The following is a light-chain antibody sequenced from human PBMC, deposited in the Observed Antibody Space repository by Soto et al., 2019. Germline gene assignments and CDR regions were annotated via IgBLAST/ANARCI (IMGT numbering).Light chain of an antibody. CDR1: SSDVGGYNY. V-gene: IGLV2-8*01. CDR2: EVS. CDR3: SSYAGSNNF. Sequence: QSALTQPPSASGSPGQSVTISCTGTSSDVGGYNYVSWYQQHPGKAPKLMIYEVSKRPSGVPDRFSGSKSGNTASLTVSGPQAEDEADYYCSSYAGSNNFFGTGTKLTVL. J-gene: IGLJ1*01.